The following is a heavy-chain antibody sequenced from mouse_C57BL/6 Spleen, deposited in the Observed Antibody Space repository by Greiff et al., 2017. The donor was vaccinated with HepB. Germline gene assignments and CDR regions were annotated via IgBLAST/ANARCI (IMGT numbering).Heavy chain of an antibody. Sequence: EVHLVESEGGLVQPGSSMKLSCTASGFTFSDYYMAWVRQVPEKGLEWVANINYDGSSTYYLDSLKSRFIISRDNAKNILYLQMSSLKSEDTATYYCARVSGSSYDAMDYWGQGTSVTVSS. CDR1: GFTFSDYY. CDR2: INYDGSST. D-gene: IGHD1-1*01. CDR3: ARVSGSSYDAMDY. V-gene: IGHV5-16*01. J-gene: IGHJ4*01.